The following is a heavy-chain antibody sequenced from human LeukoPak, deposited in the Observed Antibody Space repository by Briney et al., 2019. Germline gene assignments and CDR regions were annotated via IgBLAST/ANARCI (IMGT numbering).Heavy chain of an antibody. CDR1: GGTFSSYA. D-gene: IGHD3-22*01. CDR3: ARDRGSLGDSSGYYYLEDAFDI. Sequence: SSVKVSCKASGGTFSSYAISWVRQAPGQGLEWMGGIIPIFGTANYAQKFQGRVTITADKSTSTAYMELSSLRSEDTAVYYCARDRGSLGDSSGYYYLEDAFDIWGQGTMVTVSS. V-gene: IGHV1-69*06. J-gene: IGHJ3*02. CDR2: IIPIFGTA.